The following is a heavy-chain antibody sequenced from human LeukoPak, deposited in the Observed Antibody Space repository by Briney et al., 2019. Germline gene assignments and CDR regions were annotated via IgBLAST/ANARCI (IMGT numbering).Heavy chain of an antibody. J-gene: IGHJ4*02. V-gene: IGHV3-21*01. Sequence: PGGSLRLSCAASGFTFSSYSMNWVRQAPGKGLEWVSFISSSSSYIYYADSVKGRFTISRDNAKNSLYLQMNSLRAEDTAVYYCARSLSGYVSYWGQGTLVTVSS. CDR1: GFTFSSYS. D-gene: IGHD5-12*01. CDR2: ISSSSSYI. CDR3: ARSLSGYVSY.